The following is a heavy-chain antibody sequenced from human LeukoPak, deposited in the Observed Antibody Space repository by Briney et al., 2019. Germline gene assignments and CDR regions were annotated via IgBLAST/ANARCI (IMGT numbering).Heavy chain of an antibody. Sequence: GGSLRLSCAASGFTFDDYAMHWVRQAPGKGLEWVSGISWNSGSIGYADSVKGRFTISRDNAKNSLYLQMNSLRAEDTAVYYCAKEAVYSTSSVDYWGQGTLVTVSS. V-gene: IGHV3-9*01. CDR1: GFTFDDYA. CDR2: ISWNSGSI. CDR3: AKEAVYSTSSVDY. J-gene: IGHJ4*02. D-gene: IGHD6-6*01.